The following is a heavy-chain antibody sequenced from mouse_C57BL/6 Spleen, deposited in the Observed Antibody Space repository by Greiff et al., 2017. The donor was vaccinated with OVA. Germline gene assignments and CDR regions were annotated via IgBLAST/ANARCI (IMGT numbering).Heavy chain of an antibody. CDR3: ARGLTVAWFAY. Sequence: EVKLVESGPGMVKPSQSLSLTCTVTGYSITSGYDWHWIRHFPGNKLEWMGYISYSGSTNYNPSLKSRISITHDTSKNHFFLKLNSVTTEDTATYYCARGLTVAWFAYWGQGTLVTVSA. V-gene: IGHV3-1*01. CDR1: GYSITSGYD. D-gene: IGHD4-1*01. CDR2: ISYSGST. J-gene: IGHJ3*01.